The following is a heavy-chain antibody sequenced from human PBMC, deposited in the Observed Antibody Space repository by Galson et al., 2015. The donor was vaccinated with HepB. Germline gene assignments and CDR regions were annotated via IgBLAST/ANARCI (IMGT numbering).Heavy chain of an antibody. Sequence: SLRLSCAASQFTFSNYAMSWVRQAPGKGLEWVSTISGDGRYTYFADSVKGRFTISRDNSKNTLYLQMNSLRAEDTAIYYCARRLVVITRSESPLDSWGQGILVTVSS. CDR3: ARRLVVITRSESPLDS. V-gene: IGHV3-23*01. CDR1: QFTFSNYA. J-gene: IGHJ4*02. D-gene: IGHD2-2*01. CDR2: ISGDGRYT.